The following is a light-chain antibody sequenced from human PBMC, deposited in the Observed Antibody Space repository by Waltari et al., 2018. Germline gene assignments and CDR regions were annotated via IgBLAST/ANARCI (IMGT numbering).Light chain of an antibody. CDR1: NRHFGGYNQ. V-gene: IGLV2-14*03. Sequence: QSALTQPASVSSSPGRSIPTPCPGTNRHFGGYNQVPWYQYHPGKAPKLLIYDVTKRPSGVSDRFSGSRSGATASLTISGLQAEDEADYYCTSFTYRTTLVFGGGTKLAVL. CDR2: DVT. J-gene: IGLJ2*01. CDR3: TSFTYRTTLV.